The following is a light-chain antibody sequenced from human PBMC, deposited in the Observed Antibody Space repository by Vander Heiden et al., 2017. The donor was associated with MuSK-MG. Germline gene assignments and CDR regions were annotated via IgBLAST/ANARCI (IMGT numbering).Light chain of an antibody. V-gene: IGKV1-39*01. J-gene: IGKJ1*01. CDR2: AAS. CDR1: QRISSY. CDR3: QQSYSTPRT. Sequence: DIQMTQSPSSLSASVGDRVTITCRASQRISSYLNWYQKKPGKPPNLLIYAASTLQSGVPSRFSGSGSGTDFTLTIISLQREDFATYYCQQSYSTPRTFGQGTTVDFK.